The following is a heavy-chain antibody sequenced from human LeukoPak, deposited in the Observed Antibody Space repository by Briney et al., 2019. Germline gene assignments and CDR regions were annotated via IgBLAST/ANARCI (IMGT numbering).Heavy chain of an antibody. CDR3: ARPGPLVIISDAFDI. D-gene: IGHD3-9*01. V-gene: IGHV7-4-1*02. CDR2: FNTNTGNP. J-gene: IGHJ3*02. CDR1: GYTFTSYA. Sequence: ASVKVSCKASGYTFTSYAMNWVRQAPGQGLEWMGWFNTNTGNPTYAQGFTGRFVFSLDTSVSTAYLQISSLKAEDTAVYYCARPGPLVIISDAFDIWGQGTMVTVSS.